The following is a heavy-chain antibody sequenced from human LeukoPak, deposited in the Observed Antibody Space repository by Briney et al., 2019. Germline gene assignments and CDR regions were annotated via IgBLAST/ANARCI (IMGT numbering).Heavy chain of an antibody. CDR1: GFTFSSYA. CDR3: GKGKVGGGGYNDY. Sequence: PGGSLRLSCAASGFTFSSYAMSWVRQAPGKGLEWVSVMSSGGYSEYYSDPVRGRFTISRDNSKDTLYLQMNSLTAEDTAVYYCGKGKVGGGGYNDYWGQGILVTVSS. V-gene: IGHV3-23*01. CDR2: MSSGGYSE. D-gene: IGHD1-14*01. J-gene: IGHJ4*02.